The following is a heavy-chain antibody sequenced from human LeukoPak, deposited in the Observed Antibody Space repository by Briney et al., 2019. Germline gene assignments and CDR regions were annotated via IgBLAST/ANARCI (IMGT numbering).Heavy chain of an antibody. CDR3: ARYYYDSSGYYLAHDYYYYYMDV. V-gene: IGHV3-48*02. D-gene: IGHD3-22*01. CDR1: GFTFSSNS. CDR2: ISSSSSTI. Sequence: GGSLTLSCAASGFTFSSNSMNWVRQAPGKGLEWVSYISSSSSTIYYADSVKGRFTISRDNSKNSLYLQMNSLRDEDTAVYYCARYYYDSSGYYLAHDYYYYYMDVWGKGTTDRVS. J-gene: IGHJ6*03.